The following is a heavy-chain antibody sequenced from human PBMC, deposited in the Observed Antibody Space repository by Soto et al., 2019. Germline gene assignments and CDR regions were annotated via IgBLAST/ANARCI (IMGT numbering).Heavy chain of an antibody. Sequence: QVQLVESGGGVVQPGRSLRLSCAASGFTFSSYAMQWVRQAPGKGLEWVAVISYDGSNKYYADSVKGRFTISRDNSKNTLYLQMNSLRAEDTAVYYCARDSAAAYFDYWGQGTLVTVSS. D-gene: IGHD6-13*01. V-gene: IGHV3-30-3*01. CDR1: GFTFSSYA. J-gene: IGHJ4*02. CDR2: ISYDGSNK. CDR3: ARDSAAAYFDY.